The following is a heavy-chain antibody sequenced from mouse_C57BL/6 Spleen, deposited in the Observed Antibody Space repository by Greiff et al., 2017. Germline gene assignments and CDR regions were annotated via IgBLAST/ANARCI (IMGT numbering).Heavy chain of an antibody. CDR3: ARAPFTTVVGRGFAY. V-gene: IGHV1-18*01. Sequence: VQLKQSGPELVKPGASVKIPCKASGYTFTDYNMAWVKQSHGKSLEWIGVINPNNGGTISNQKFKGKATLSVDKSSSTAYMERRSLNAEDTACYYCARAPFTTVVGRGFAYWGQGALVTVSA. CDR2: INPNNGGT. D-gene: IGHD1-1*01. CDR1: GYTFTDYN. J-gene: IGHJ3*01.